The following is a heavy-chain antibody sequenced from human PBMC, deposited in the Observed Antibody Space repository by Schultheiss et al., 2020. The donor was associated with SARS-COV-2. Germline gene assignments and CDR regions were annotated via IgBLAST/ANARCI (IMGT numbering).Heavy chain of an antibody. Sequence: ASVKVSCKASGYTFTSYGISWVRQAPGQGLEWMGWISTYNANTNYAQKFQGRVTITADESTRTAYMELSRLKTEDTAVYYCTTDIFRLSETLDPYGDYPPLFDLLGQGTLVTVSS. D-gene: IGHD4-17*01. CDR2: ISTYNANT. J-gene: IGHJ4*02. V-gene: IGHV1-18*01. CDR3: TTDIFRLSETLDPYGDYPPLFDL. CDR1: GYTFTSYG.